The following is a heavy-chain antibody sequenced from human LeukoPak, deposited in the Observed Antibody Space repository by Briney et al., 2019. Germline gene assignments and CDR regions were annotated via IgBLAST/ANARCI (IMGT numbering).Heavy chain of an antibody. CDR1: GGSISSSSYC. CDR2: IYYRGRT. V-gene: IGHV4-39*01. J-gene: IGHJ6*02. Sequence: SETLSLTCTVSGGSISSSSYCWGWLRQPPGRGLECIGSIYYRGRTYYNPSRKRRVTIAVDTSRNQFSLKLSSLTAAGTAVYSGARLSYYGMDVWGQGTTVTVSS. CDR3: ARLSYYGMDV.